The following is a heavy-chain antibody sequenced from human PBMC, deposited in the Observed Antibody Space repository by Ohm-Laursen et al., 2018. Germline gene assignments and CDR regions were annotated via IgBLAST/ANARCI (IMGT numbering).Heavy chain of an antibody. D-gene: IGHD5-12*01. CDR2: ISAGGRNT. Sequence: SLRLSCSASGFTFSSYAMTWVRQAPGKGLEWVSGISAGGRNTYYADSVKGRFTISRDNSKNTLYLQMNSLRVEDTAVYYCAKEGGDSGYGDIWGQGTMVTVSS. J-gene: IGHJ3*02. V-gene: IGHV3-23*01. CDR1: GFTFSSYA. CDR3: AKEGGDSGYGDI.